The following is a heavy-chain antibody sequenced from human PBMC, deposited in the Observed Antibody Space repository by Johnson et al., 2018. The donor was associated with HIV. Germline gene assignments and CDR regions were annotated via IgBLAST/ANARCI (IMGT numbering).Heavy chain of an antibody. CDR2: ISYDGSNN. D-gene: IGHD3-16*01. CDR3: ARERRPWGPDAFDI. CDR1: GFTFSSYD. J-gene: IGHJ3*02. V-gene: IGHV3-30*03. Sequence: QVQLVESGGGVVQPGRSLRLSCAASGFTFSSYDMHWVRQAPGKGLEWVAVISYDGSNNYYADSVKGRFTISRDNSKNTLYLQMNSLRAEDTAVYYCARERRPWGPDAFDIWGQGTMVTVSS.